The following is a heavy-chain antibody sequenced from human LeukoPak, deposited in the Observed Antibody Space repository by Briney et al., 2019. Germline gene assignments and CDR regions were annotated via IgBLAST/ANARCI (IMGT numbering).Heavy chain of an antibody. CDR1: GYTFTGYY. D-gene: IGHD6-19*01. CDR2: INPNSGDT. J-gene: IGHJ3*02. V-gene: IGHV1-2*02. Sequence: ASVKVSCQASGYTFTGYYMHWVRQAPGQGLEWVGWINPNSGDTNYSQKFQGRVSMTRDTYINTAYMELSRLTSDDTAVYYCARDLYSSGWTDAFDIWGQGTMVTVSS. CDR3: ARDLYSSGWTDAFDI.